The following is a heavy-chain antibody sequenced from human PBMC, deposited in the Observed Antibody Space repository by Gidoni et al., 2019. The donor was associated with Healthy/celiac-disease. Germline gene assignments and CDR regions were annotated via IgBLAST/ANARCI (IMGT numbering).Heavy chain of an antibody. D-gene: IGHD2-2*01. Sequence: QLQLVQAGAEGKKPRSSVKVCCKASESTFSSYAISWVRQAPGQGLEWMGGIVPSFVTANYSQKFQGRVTITADESTSTAYMELSSLRSEDTAVYYCARGFMGYCSSTSCYGYYFDYWGQGTLVTVSS. CDR2: IVPSFVTA. CDR3: ARGFMGYCSSTSCYGYYFDY. CDR1: ESTFSSYA. V-gene: IGHV1-69*01. J-gene: IGHJ4*02.